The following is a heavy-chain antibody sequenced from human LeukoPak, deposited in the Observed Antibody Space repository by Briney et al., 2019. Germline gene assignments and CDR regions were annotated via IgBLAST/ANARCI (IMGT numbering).Heavy chain of an antibody. Sequence: GGSLRLSCAASGFTFSSYAMHWVRQAPSKGLEWVAVISYDGSNKYYADSVKGRFTISRDNSKNTLYLQMNSLRAEDTAVYYCARDGAVAVSPPSFFDYWGQGTLVTVSS. CDR2: ISYDGSNK. CDR1: GFTFSSYA. CDR3: ARDGAVAVSPPSFFDY. D-gene: IGHD6-19*01. V-gene: IGHV3-30-3*01. J-gene: IGHJ4*02.